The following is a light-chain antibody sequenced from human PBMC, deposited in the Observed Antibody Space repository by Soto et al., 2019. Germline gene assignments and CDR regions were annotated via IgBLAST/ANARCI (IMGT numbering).Light chain of an antibody. Sequence: DIQMTQSPSSLSASVGDRVTITCRASQSISSWLAWYQQKPGKAPKLLIYKASSLESGVPSRFNGRGSSTEFTLTFSSLMSDDFVTNCRQHHLTFGQGTKVEIK. CDR3: QHHLT. CDR2: KAS. CDR1: QSISSW. J-gene: IGKJ1*01. V-gene: IGKV1-5*03.